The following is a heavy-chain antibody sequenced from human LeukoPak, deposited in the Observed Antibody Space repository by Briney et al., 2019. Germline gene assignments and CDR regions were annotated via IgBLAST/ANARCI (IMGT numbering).Heavy chain of an antibody. CDR2: IHYTGST. CDR3: ARVGIAARRVYYYMDV. J-gene: IGHJ6*03. CDR1: GGSINSYY. D-gene: IGHD6-6*01. V-gene: IGHV4-59*01. Sequence: IPSETLSLTCTVSGGSINSYYWSWIRQPPGKGLECIGYIHYTGSTNYNPSLKSRVTISVDTSKNQFSLKLSSVTAADTAVYYCARVGIAARRVYYYMDVWGKGTTVTVSS.